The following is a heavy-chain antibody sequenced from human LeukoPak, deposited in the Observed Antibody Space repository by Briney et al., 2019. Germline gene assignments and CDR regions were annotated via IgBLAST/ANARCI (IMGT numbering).Heavy chain of an antibody. CDR2: IYYSGST. CDR3: ARDYGDYVRGAFDI. CDR1: GGSISSGGYY. D-gene: IGHD4-17*01. V-gene: IGHV4-31*03. J-gene: IGHJ3*02. Sequence: SETLSLTCTVSGGSISSGGYYWSWIRQHPGKGLEWIGYIYYSGSTYYNPSLKSRVTISVDTSKNQFSLKLSSVTAADTAVYYCARDYGDYVRGAFDIWGQGTMVTVSS.